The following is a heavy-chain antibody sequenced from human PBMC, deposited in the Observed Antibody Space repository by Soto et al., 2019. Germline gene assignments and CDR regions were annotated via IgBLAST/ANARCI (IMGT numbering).Heavy chain of an antibody. J-gene: IGHJ4*02. CDR3: AKPIAIRSSSHGYTAFDY. Sequence: EVQLLESGGGLVQPGGSLRLSCAASGFTFSSYAMSWVRQAPGKGLEWVSAISGTGGSTYYADSVKGRFTISRDNSKNTLYLQMNSLRAEDTAVYYCAKPIAIRSSSHGYTAFDYWGQGTLVTVSS. D-gene: IGHD6-13*01. CDR1: GFTFSSYA. V-gene: IGHV3-23*01. CDR2: ISGTGGST.